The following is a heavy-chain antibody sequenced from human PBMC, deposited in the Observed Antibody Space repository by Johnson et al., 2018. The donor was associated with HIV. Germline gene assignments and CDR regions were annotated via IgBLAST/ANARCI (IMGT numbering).Heavy chain of an antibody. V-gene: IGHV3-30*18. CDR1: GFTVRSNY. CDR3: AKEHPDGGAFDI. D-gene: IGHD3-16*01. CDR2: ISYYGSIQ. J-gene: IGHJ3*02. Sequence: QVQLVESGGGLIQPGGSLRLSCAASGFTVRSNYMSWVRQAPGKGLEWVAVISYYGSIQYYADSVKGRFTLSRDNSKNTLYLQINSLRAEDTAVFYCAKEHPDGGAFDIWGQGTLVTVSS.